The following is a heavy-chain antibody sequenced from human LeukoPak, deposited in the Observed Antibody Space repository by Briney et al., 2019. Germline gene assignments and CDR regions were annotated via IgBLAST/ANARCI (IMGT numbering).Heavy chain of an antibody. CDR2: IIPIFGTA. CDR3: ARAYCSSTSCYWGDAFDI. V-gene: IGHV1-69*05. Sequence: AASVKVSCKASGGTFSSYAISWVRQAPGQGLEWMGGIIPIFGTANYAQKFQGRVTITTDESTSTAYMELSSLRSEDTAVYYCARAYCSSTSCYWGDAFDIWGQGTMVTVSS. D-gene: IGHD2-2*01. J-gene: IGHJ3*02. CDR1: GGTFSSYA.